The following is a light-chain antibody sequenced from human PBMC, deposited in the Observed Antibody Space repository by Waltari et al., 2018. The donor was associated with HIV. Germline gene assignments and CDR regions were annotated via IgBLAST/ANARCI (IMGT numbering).Light chain of an antibody. J-gene: IGLJ3*02. Sequence: QSALAQPASLSGSLGQSIAIPCSGSTNDISGDHYVSWYQQYAGKSPKLLIYDVNKRRSGFSDRFSGSRFGNKASLIISGLQTDDEAAYFCSAYSTTSTFVVFGGGTKVTVL. CDR1: TNDISGDHY. CDR2: DVN. V-gene: IGLV2-14*03. CDR3: SAYSTTSTFVV.